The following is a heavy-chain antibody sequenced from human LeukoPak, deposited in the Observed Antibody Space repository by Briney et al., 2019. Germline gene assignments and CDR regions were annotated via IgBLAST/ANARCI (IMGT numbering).Heavy chain of an antibody. CDR2: IYSGGST. Sequence: PGGSLRLSCAASGFTVSSNYMSWVRQAPGKGLEWVSVIYSGGSTYYADSVKGRFTISRDNSKNTLYLQMNSLRAEDTAVYYCARARNSGWYGPNDYWGQGTLVTVSS. J-gene: IGHJ4*02. CDR1: GFTVSSNY. CDR3: ARARNSGWYGPNDY. D-gene: IGHD6-19*01. V-gene: IGHV3-53*01.